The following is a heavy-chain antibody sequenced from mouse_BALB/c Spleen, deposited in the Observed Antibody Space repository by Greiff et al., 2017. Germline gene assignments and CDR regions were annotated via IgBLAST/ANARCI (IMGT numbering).Heavy chain of an antibody. J-gene: IGHJ4*01. V-gene: IGHV5-4*02. CDR3: ARGGDGRYAMDY. CDR1: GFTFSDYY. D-gene: IGHD2-3*01. Sequence: EVMLVESGGGLVKPGGSLKLSCAASGFTFSDYYMYWVRQTPEKRLEWVATISDGGSYTYYPDSVKGRFTISRDNAKNNLYLQMSSLKSEDTAMYYCARGGDGRYAMDYWGRGTSVTVSS. CDR2: ISDGGSYT.